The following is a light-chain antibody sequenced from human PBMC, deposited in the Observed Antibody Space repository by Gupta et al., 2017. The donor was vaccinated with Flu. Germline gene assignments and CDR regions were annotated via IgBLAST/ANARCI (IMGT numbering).Light chain of an antibody. CDR2: WAS. V-gene: IGKV4-1*01. CDR1: QSVLYSSNNKNY. Sequence: DIVMTQSPDSLAVFLGDRAPINCKSSQSVLYSSNNKNYLAWYQQKPGQPPKLLIYWASTRESGVPDRFSGSGSGTDFTLTISSLQAEDVAVYYCQQYYSTPPSFGQGTKLEIK. J-gene: IGKJ2*03. CDR3: QQYYSTPPS.